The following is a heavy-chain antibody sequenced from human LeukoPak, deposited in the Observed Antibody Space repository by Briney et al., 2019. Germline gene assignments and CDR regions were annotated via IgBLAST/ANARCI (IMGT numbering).Heavy chain of an antibody. Sequence: GGSLRLSCAASGFTSSSYEMNWVRQAPGEGLEWVSYISSSGSTIYYADSVKGRFTISRDNAKNSLYLQMNSLRAEGTAVYYCARETIAVADPGCFGYWGQGTLVTVSS. CDR1: GFTSSSYE. D-gene: IGHD6-19*01. CDR2: ISSSGSTI. J-gene: IGHJ4*02. V-gene: IGHV3-48*03. CDR3: ARETIAVADPGCFGY.